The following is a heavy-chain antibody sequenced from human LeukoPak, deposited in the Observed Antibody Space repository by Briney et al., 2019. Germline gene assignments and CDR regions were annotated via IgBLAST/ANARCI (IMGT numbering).Heavy chain of an antibody. CDR2: IYSGGST. V-gene: IGHV3-53*01. CDR1: GFTISSNY. J-gene: IGHJ4*02. CDR3: ARWAWELRGSFDY. D-gene: IGHD1-26*01. Sequence: PGGSLRLSCAASGFTISSNYMRWVRQAPGKGLEWVSVIYSGGSTYYADSVKGRFTISRDNSKNTLYLQMNSLRAEDTAVYYCARWAWELRGSFDYWGQGTLVTVSS.